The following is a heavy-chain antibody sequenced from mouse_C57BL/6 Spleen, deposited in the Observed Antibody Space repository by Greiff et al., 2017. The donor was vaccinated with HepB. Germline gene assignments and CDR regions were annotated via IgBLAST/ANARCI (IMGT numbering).Heavy chain of an antibody. Sequence: QVQLQQPGAELVRPGSSVKLSCKASGYTFTSYWMHWVKQRPIQGLEWIGNIDPSDSETHYNQKFKDKATLTVDKSSSTAYMQLSSLTSEDSAVYYCAKTAQATGAMDCWGQGTSVTVSS. D-gene: IGHD3-2*02. V-gene: IGHV1-52*01. CDR1: GYTFTSYW. J-gene: IGHJ4*01. CDR3: AKTAQATGAMDC. CDR2: IDPSDSET.